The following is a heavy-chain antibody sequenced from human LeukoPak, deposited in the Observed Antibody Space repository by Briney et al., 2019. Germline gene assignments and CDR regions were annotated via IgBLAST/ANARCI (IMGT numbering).Heavy chain of an antibody. Sequence: SVKVSCKASGGTFSPYTINWVRQAPGQGLECMGGIIPMFGTTNYAQKFQGRVTITADESTTTAYMELSSLRSDDTAVYYCARDLEHCRNIICSNSAYWGQGTLVTVSS. CDR1: GGTFSPYT. D-gene: IGHD2-2*01. CDR3: ARDLEHCRNIICSNSAY. V-gene: IGHV1-69*13. J-gene: IGHJ4*02. CDR2: IIPMFGTT.